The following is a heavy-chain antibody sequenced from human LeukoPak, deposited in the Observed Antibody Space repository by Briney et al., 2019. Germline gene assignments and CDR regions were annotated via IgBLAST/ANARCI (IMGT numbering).Heavy chain of an antibody. Sequence: GGSLRLSCAASGFTFSSYSMNWVRQAPGKGREWVSYISSSNSTIYYADSVKGRFTISRDNAKNSLYLQMNSLRAEDTAVYYCARDDYDSWGRNWFDPWGQGTLVTVSS. J-gene: IGHJ5*02. CDR1: GFTFSSYS. D-gene: IGHD3-3*01. CDR3: ARDDYDSWGRNWFDP. V-gene: IGHV3-48*04. CDR2: ISSSNSTI.